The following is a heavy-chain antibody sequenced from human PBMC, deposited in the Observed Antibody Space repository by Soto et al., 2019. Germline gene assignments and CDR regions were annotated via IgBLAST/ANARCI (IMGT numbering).Heavy chain of an antibody. D-gene: IGHD3-10*01. CDR3: QRLFRGSMGREFYNNRLDV. CDR1: GYTFINYW. Sequence: GESLKISCQASGYTFINYWITWVRQMPGKGLEWMGRIDPRDSNTNYSPSFQCHVTISVDKSVTTAYLRWGNLKASATGIYYCQRLFRGSMGREFYNNRLDVGYPGTTVTAFS. J-gene: IGHJ6*02. CDR2: IDPRDSNT. V-gene: IGHV5-10-1*01.